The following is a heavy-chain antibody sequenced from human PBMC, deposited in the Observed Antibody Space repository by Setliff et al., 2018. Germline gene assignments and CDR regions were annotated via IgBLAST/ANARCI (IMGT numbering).Heavy chain of an antibody. V-gene: IGHV3-23*01. Sequence: GGSLRLSCAVSGFTFKTYAMSWVRQAPGKGLEWVSSNTGSGGDRDYADSVKGRFTISRDNSKNTLYLQMNSLRAEDTAVYYCVTSTIIIYYFDFWGQGTPVTVSS. CDR3: VTSTIIIYYFDF. CDR2: NTGSGGDR. J-gene: IGHJ4*02. D-gene: IGHD3-10*01. CDR1: GFTFKTYA.